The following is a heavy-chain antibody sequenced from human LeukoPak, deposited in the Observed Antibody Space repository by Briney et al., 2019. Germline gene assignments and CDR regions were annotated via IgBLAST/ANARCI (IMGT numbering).Heavy chain of an antibody. D-gene: IGHD6-6*01. CDR3: ARESFAARWD. J-gene: IGHJ4*02. V-gene: IGHV3-7*01. CDR1: GFTFSSYW. Sequence: GGSLILSCAASGFTFSSYWMSWVRQAPGKGLEWVANIKKDGSEKYYVDSVKGRFTISRDNAKTSLNLQMNSLRAEDTAVYYCARESFAARWDWGQGTLVTVSS. CDR2: IKKDGSEK.